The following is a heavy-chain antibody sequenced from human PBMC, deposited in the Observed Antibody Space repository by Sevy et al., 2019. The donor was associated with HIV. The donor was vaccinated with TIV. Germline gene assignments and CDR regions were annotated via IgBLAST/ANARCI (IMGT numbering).Heavy chain of an antibody. CDR3: VKGMDSAGKYVNFDS. D-gene: IGHD3-22*01. J-gene: IGHJ4*02. CDR2: ISWDGENM. V-gene: IGHV3-9*01. CDR1: GFMFDAYA. Sequence: GGSLRLSCAVSGFMFDAYAMHWVRQSPGKGLEWVSSISWDGENMGYADFLKGRFNISRDNAKKSLYLQMNGLRVEDTALFYCVKGMDSAGKYVNFDSWGQGTLVTVSS.